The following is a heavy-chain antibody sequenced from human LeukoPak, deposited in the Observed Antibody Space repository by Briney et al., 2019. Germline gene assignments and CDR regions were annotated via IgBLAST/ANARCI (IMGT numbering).Heavy chain of an antibody. CDR2: IYYSGSA. CDR1: GGTISSYD. CDR3: ARRTPDYGDWYFDL. D-gene: IGHD4-17*01. J-gene: IGHJ2*01. V-gene: IGHV4-59*08. Sequence: SETLSLTCTVSGGTISSYDWSWIRQPPGKGLEWVGYIYYSGSANYNPSLKSRVTISVDTSKNQFSLKLSSVTAADTAVYYCARRTPDYGDWYFDLWGRGTLVTVSS.